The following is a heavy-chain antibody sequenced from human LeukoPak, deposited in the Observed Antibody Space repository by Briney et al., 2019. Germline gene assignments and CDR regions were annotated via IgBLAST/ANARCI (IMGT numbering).Heavy chain of an antibody. V-gene: IGHV1-8*02. J-gene: IGHJ4*02. CDR1: GYTFTGYS. Sequence: GASVKVSCKASGYTFTGYSMHWVRQAPGQGLEWMGWMNPNSGNTGYAQKFQGRVTMTRNTSISTAYMELSSLRSEDTAVYYCARASSGYSYGLDYWGQGTLVTVSS. D-gene: IGHD5-18*01. CDR3: ARASSGYSYGLDY. CDR2: MNPNSGNT.